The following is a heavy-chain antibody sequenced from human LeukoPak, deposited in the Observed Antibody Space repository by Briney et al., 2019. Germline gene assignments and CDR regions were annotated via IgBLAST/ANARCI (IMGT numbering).Heavy chain of an antibody. V-gene: IGHV3-30-3*01. CDR1: GSTFSSYA. D-gene: IGHD6-13*01. CDR3: ASLIAAAGTGESDY. CDR2: ISYDGSNK. Sequence: GGSLRLSCAASGSTFSSYAMHWVRQAPGKGLEWVAVISYDGSNKYYADSVKGRFTISRDNSKNTLYLQMNSLRAEDTAVYYCASLIAAAGTGESDYWGQGTLVTVSS. J-gene: IGHJ4*02.